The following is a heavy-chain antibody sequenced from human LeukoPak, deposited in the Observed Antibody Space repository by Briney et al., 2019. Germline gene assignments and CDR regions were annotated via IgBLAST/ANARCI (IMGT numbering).Heavy chain of an antibody. V-gene: IGHV3-15*01. CDR1: GLTFSNAW. CDR2: IKSKTDGGTT. D-gene: IGHD6-13*01. Sequence: GGSLRLSCAASGLTFSNAWMSWVRQAPGKGLEWVGRIKSKTDGGTTDYAAPVKGRFTISRDDSKNTLYLQMNSLKTEDTAVYYCTTDMEQRLVRGYYYYYTDVWGKGTTVTISS. CDR3: TTDMEQRLVRGYYYYYTDV. J-gene: IGHJ6*03.